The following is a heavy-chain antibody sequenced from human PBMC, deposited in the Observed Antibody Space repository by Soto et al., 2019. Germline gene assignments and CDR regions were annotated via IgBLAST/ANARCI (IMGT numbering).Heavy chain of an antibody. Sequence: QIQLVQSGAEVKKPGASVKVSCKASGYIFTSQGISWVRQAPGQGLEWMGWISTYNGNPNYAQKLQGRVTMTTNTSTTTAVLELRSLTSDYTAVYYCARGRTRALDSWGQGTPVIVSS. J-gene: IGHJ4*02. D-gene: IGHD1-7*01. CDR2: ISTYNGNP. CDR3: ARGRTRALDS. V-gene: IGHV1-18*01. CDR1: GYIFTSQG.